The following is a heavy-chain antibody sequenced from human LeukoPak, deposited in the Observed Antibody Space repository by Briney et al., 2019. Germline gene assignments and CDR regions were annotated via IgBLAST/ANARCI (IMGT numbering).Heavy chain of an antibody. J-gene: IGHJ3*02. V-gene: IGHV4-34*01. CDR2: INHSGST. Sequence: SETLSVTCTVSGGSISSYYWSWIRQPPGKGLEWIGEINHSGSTNYNPSLKSRVTISVDTSKNQFSLKLSSVTAADTAVYYCATYSGSYTNAFDIWGQGTMVTVSS. D-gene: IGHD1-26*01. CDR1: GGSISSYY. CDR3: ATYSGSYTNAFDI.